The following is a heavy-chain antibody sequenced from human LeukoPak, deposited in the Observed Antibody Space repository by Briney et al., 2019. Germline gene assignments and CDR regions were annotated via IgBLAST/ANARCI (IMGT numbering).Heavy chain of an antibody. D-gene: IGHD2-21*02. CDR3: AKFSPMTASHYFDF. Sequence: GGSLRLSCAASGFTFSDYYMSWIRQAPGKWLEWVSYISPSSSYTDYADSVKGRFTISRDNAKNSLYLQMNSLRAEDTAVYSCAKFSPMTASHYFDFWGQGTLVTVSS. CDR1: GFTFSDYY. CDR2: ISPSSSYT. J-gene: IGHJ4*02. V-gene: IGHV3-11*03.